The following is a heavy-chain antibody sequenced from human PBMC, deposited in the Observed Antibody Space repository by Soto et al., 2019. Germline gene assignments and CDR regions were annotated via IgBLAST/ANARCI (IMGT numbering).Heavy chain of an antibody. CDR2: VYSSGGT. V-gene: IGHV4-4*07. J-gene: IGHJ5*02. CDR3: ARGQRFSDWFDP. D-gene: IGHD3-3*01. Sequence: KTXETLSLTCPVSGGSMSIYYWTGIRQPAGKGLEWIGRVYSSGGTHYNPSLKSRVTISLDTSRNQFSLRLLSVTDADTAVYFCARGQRFSDWFDPWGQGTLVTVSS. CDR1: GGSMSIYY.